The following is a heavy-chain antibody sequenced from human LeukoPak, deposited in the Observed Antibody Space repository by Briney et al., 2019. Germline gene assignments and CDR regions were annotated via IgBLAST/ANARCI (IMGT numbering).Heavy chain of an antibody. V-gene: IGHV4-34*01. CDR3: ARVRFDYYDSSGSYAAFDI. J-gene: IGHJ3*02. CDR1: GVSFSGYY. D-gene: IGHD3-22*01. CDR2: INHSGST. Sequence: PSETLSLTCAVYGVSFSGYYWSWIRQPPGKGLEWIGEINHSGSTNYNPSLRSRVTISVDTSKNQFSLTLSSVTAADTAVYYCARVRFDYYDSSGSYAAFDIWGQETMVTVSS.